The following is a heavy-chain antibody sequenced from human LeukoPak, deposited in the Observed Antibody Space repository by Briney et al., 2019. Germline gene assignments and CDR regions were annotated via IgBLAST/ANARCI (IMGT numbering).Heavy chain of an antibody. D-gene: IGHD2-15*01. Sequence: SETLSLTCTVSGGSISSYYWSWIRQPAGKGLEWIGRIYTSGSTNYNPSLKSRVTISVDTSKNQFSLKLSSVTAADTAVYYCARHGCSGGSCYDYYYGMDVWGQGTTVTVSS. CDR1: GGSISSYY. J-gene: IGHJ6*02. V-gene: IGHV4-4*07. CDR3: ARHGCSGGSCYDYYYGMDV. CDR2: IYTSGST.